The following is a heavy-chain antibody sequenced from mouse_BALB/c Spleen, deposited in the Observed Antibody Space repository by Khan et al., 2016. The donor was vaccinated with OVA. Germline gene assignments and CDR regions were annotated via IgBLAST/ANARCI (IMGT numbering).Heavy chain of an antibody. Sequence: VQLQEPGAELMKPGASVKISCTATGYTFSGNWIEWVKQRPGHGLEWIGEILPASGRTNYNEKFKGKATFTADTSSNTAYMQLSNLTSDDSAVYYCARGNDYGSSTRSGYWGQGTLPTVSA. CDR2: ILPASGRT. CDR3: ARGNDYGSSTRSGY. D-gene: IGHD1-1*01. J-gene: IGHJ3*01. CDR1: GYTFSGNW. V-gene: IGHV1-9*01.